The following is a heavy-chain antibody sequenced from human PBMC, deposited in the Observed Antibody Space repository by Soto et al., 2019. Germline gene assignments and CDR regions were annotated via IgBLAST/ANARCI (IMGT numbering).Heavy chain of an antibody. CDR3: ARDVGYCSGGSCYSTGRFDY. J-gene: IGHJ4*02. Sequence: LSLTCTVSGGSISSYYWSWIRQPPGKGLEWIGYIYYSGSTNYNPSLKSRVTISVDTSKNQFSLKLSSVTAADTAVYYCARDVGYCSGGSCYSTGRFDYWGQGTLVTVSS. CDR2: IYYSGST. CDR1: GGSISSYY. D-gene: IGHD2-15*01. V-gene: IGHV4-59*01.